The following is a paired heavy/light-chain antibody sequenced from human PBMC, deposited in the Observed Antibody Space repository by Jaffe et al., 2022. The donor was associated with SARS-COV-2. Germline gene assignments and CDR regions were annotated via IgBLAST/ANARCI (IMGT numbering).Heavy chain of an antibody. Sequence: QVQLVQSGSELKNPGASVKVSCKGSGYPFTTHPINWMRQAPGQGLEWMGWIDTNTGKPMYAQDFRGRFVFSLDTSVSTAYLEISSLKADDTAVYYCVRGPAGIDPWGQGTLVTVSS. CDR3: VRGPAGIDP. CDR2: IDTNTGKP. V-gene: IGHV7-4-1*02. J-gene: IGHJ5*02. CDR1: GYPFTTHP.
Light chain of an antibody. CDR1: QGIRND. CDR3: LQHRNYPWT. Sequence: DIQMTQSPSSLSASVGDRVTITCRASQGIRNDLNWYQQKPGKAPKRLIYAASSLESGVPSRFSGSGSGTQFTLTISSLQPEDFATYYCLQHRNYPWTFGQGTKVEIK. V-gene: IGKV1-17*01. J-gene: IGKJ1*01. CDR2: AAS.